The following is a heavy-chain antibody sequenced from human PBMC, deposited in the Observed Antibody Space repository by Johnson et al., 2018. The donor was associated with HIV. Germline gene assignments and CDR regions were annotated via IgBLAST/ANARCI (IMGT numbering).Heavy chain of an antibody. D-gene: IGHD3-10*01. V-gene: IGHV3-30*18. J-gene: IGHJ3*02. CDR2: ISYDGSNQ. CDR1: GFTVSSNY. CDR3: AKTEEGVGGDAFDI. Sequence: QVQLVESGGGVVQPGGSLRLSCAASGFTVSSNYMSWVRQAPGKGLEWVTVISYDGSNQYYADSVKGRFTISRDNSKNTLYRQMNSLRAEETAVYYCAKTEEGVGGDAFDIWGQGTMVTVSS.